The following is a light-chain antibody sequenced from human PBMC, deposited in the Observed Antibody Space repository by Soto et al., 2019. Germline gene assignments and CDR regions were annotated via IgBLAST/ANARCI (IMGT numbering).Light chain of an antibody. CDR2: GAS. CDR3: QQYNNWPPLT. J-gene: IGKJ4*01. V-gene: IGKV3-15*01. CDR1: QSVSSN. Sequence: EIVMTQSPATLSVSPGERATLSCRASQSVSSNLAWYQQKPGQAPRLLIYGASTRATGIPARFSGSGSGTEFTLTIRSLQSADFAVYYCQQYNNWPPLTLGGGTTVDLK.